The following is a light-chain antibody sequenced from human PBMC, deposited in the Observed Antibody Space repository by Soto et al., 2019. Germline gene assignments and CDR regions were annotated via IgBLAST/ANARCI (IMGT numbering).Light chain of an antibody. J-gene: IGKJ3*01. CDR1: QGISSY. Sequence: DLQLTQSPSLLSASVGDRVIITCRASQGISSYVAWFQQKPGKAPKVLIYAASTLQSGVPSRFSGSGSGTEFTLTISSLQPEDFATYFCQQLISYPFTFGPGTKVDIK. CDR2: AAS. V-gene: IGKV1-9*01. CDR3: QQLISYPFT.